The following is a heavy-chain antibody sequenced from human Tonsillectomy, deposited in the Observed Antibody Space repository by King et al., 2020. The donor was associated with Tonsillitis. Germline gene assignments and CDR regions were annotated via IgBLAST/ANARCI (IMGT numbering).Heavy chain of an antibody. Sequence: VQLVESGGGLVQPGGALRLSCAASGFTFSSYWISWVRPAPGEGVEWVANIKQGGRGKYYWDSLKGRLPISRDNAKNSLYLQMNSLRAEDTAVYYCARELYVAFDYWGQGTLVTVSS. J-gene: IGHJ4*02. CDR3: ARELYVAFDY. V-gene: IGHV3-7*01. D-gene: IGHD2-15*01. CDR2: IKQGGRGK. CDR1: GFTFSSYW.